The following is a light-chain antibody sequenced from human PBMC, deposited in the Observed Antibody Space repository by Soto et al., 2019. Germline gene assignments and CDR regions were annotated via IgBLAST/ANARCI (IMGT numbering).Light chain of an antibody. CDR2: GAS. V-gene: IGKV3-20*01. J-gene: IGKJ1*01. Sequence: EIELAQSPGTLSLSPGERATLSCRASQSVTNSFLAWYQQKPGQAPRLLIYGASRRATGIPDRFTGSGSGTDFTLTISRLEPEDFAVYYCQQYGGSSWTFGQGTHVDIK. CDR3: QQYGGSSWT. CDR1: QSVTNSF.